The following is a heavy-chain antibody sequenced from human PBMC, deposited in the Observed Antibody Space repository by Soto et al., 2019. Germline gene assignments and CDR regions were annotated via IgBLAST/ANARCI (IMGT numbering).Heavy chain of an antibody. CDR1: GFTFSSYA. CDR2: ISYDGSNK. D-gene: IGHD3-3*01. V-gene: IGHV3-30-3*01. J-gene: IGHJ6*02. Sequence: PGGSLRLSCAASGFTFSSYAMHWVRQAPGKGLEWVAVISYDGSNKYYADSAKGRFTISRDNSKNTLYLQMNSLRAEDTAVYYCARDYLVSSRATYYDFWSGYSGYYYYGMDVWGRGTTVTVSS. CDR3: ARDYLVSSRATYYDFWSGYSGYYYYGMDV.